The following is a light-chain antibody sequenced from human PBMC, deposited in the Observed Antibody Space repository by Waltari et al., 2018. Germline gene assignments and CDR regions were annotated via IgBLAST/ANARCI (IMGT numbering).Light chain of an antibody. Sequence: CALTQPASETRSHGPSLTNPCTWTISDRGGSYLLSWYQQHPGKAPKFMIYEVSKRPSGVSNRFSGSKSGNTASLTISEIQAEDEADYYCCSYAGGGTFVFGTGTKVTVL. V-gene: IGLV2-23*02. J-gene: IGLJ1*01. CDR3: CSYAGGGTFV. CDR1: ISDRGGSYL. CDR2: EVS.